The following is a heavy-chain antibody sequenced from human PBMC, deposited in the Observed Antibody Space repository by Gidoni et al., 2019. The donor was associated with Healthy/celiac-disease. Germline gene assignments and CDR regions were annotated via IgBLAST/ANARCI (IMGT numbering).Heavy chain of an antibody. CDR3: ARGSYDFWSGYGAIFDY. CDR1: GGSISSYY. CDR2: IYYSGST. V-gene: IGHV4-59*01. J-gene: IGHJ4*02. D-gene: IGHD3-3*01. Sequence: QVQLPESGPGLVKPSETLSLTCTVSGGSISSYYWSWIRQPPGKGLEWIGYIYYSGSTNYNPSLKSRVTISVDTSKNQFSLKLSSVTAADTAVYYCARGSYDFWSGYGAIFDYWGQGTLVTVSS.